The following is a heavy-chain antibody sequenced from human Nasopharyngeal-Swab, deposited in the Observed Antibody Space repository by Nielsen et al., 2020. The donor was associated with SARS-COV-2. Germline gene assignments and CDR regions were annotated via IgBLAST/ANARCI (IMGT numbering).Heavy chain of an antibody. CDR2: IYYRGST. CDR3: ARAMIVVVINAFDI. J-gene: IGHJ3*02. D-gene: IGHD3-22*01. V-gene: IGHV4-31*03. CDR1: GGPISSGGYY. Sequence: SETLSLTCTVSGGPISSGGYYWSRIRQHPGKGLEWIGYIYYRGSTYYNPSLKSRVTISVDTSKNQFSLKLSSVTAADTAVYYCARAMIVVVINAFDIWGQGTMVTVSS.